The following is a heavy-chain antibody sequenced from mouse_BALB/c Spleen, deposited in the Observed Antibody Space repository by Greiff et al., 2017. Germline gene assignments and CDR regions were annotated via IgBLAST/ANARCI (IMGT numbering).Heavy chain of an antibody. CDR3: ARGGNYDDDRGYAMDY. CDR1: GYTFTSYW. J-gene: IGHJ4*01. Sequence: QVQLQQSGAELAKPGASVKMSCKASGYTFTSYWMHWVKQRPGQGLEWIGYINPSTGYTEYNQKFKDKATLTADKSSSTAYMQLSRLTSEDSAVYYCARGGNYDDDRGYAMDYWGQGTSVTVSS. CDR2: INPSTGYT. D-gene: IGHD2-4*01. V-gene: IGHV1-7*01.